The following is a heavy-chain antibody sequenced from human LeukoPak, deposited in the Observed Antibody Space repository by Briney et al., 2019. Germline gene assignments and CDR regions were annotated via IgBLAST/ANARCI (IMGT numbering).Heavy chain of an antibody. CDR3: AKSPSDVASNPGHSDN. CDR1: GFTFGSSA. CDR2: ISASGAIT. J-gene: IGHJ4*02. Sequence: HRGGSLRLSCTAAGFTFGSSAMSWVPRPRGKAREWVSDISASGAITNYADSVKGRFSSSRDNTKNTLYLQMSSLRAEDTAMYYCAKSPSDVASNPGHSDNRGQGTLVTASS. D-gene: IGHD2/OR15-2a*01. V-gene: IGHV3-23*01.